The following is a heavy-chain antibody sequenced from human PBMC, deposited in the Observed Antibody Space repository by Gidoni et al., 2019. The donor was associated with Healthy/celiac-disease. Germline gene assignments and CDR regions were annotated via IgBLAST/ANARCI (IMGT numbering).Heavy chain of an antibody. Sequence: QVQLQESGPGLVKPSETLSLTCTVSGYSISSGYYWGWIRQPPGKGLEWIGSIYHSGSTYYNPSLKSRVTISVDTSKNQFSLKLSSVTAADTAVYYCARGTWIVDYWGQGTLVTVSS. V-gene: IGHV4-38-2*02. D-gene: IGHD5-12*01. CDR3: ARGTWIVDY. CDR1: GYSISSGYY. CDR2: IYHSGST. J-gene: IGHJ4*02.